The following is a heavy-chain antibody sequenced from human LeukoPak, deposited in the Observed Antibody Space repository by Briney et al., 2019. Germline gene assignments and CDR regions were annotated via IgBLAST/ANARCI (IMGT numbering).Heavy chain of an antibody. CDR1: GGSISSYY. D-gene: IGHD6-19*01. Sequence: SETLSLTCTVSGGSISSYYWSWIRQPPGKGLEWIGYIYYSGSTNYNPSLKSRVTISVDTSKNQFSLKLSSVTAADTAVYYCARVIAVAGTLRDAFDIWGQGTMVTVSS. CDR3: ARVIAVAGTLRDAFDI. CDR2: IYYSGST. V-gene: IGHV4-59*01. J-gene: IGHJ3*02.